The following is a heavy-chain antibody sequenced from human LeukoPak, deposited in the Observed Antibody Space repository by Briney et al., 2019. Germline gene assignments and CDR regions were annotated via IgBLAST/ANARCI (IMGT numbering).Heavy chain of an antibody. CDR3: LKTGTDILAGYYCDY. Sequence: GRTLRLSCAASGFTFSSYGMHWVRQAPGKGLEWVAVISYDGSNKYYAESVKGRFTLSRDNSKNTLYLQMNSLRADDRAVYDCLKTGTDILAGYYCDYWGQGTLVTVSS. CDR1: GFTFSSYG. D-gene: IGHD3-9*01. V-gene: IGHV3-30*18. CDR2: ISYDGSNK. J-gene: IGHJ4*02.